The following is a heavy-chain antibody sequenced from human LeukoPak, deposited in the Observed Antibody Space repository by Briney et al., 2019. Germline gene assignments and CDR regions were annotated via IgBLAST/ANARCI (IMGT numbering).Heavy chain of an antibody. CDR1: GGSISSGGYY. CDR3: ARGPRTTYYYDSSGYYRYYFDY. V-gene: IGHV4-31*03. Sequence: SQTLSLTCTVSGGSISSGGYYWSWIRQHPGKGLEWIGYIYYSGSTYYNPSLKSRVTISVDTSKNQFSLKLSSVTAADTAVYYCARGPRTTYYYDSSGYYRYYFDYWGQGTLVTVSS. J-gene: IGHJ4*02. D-gene: IGHD3-22*01. CDR2: IYYSGST.